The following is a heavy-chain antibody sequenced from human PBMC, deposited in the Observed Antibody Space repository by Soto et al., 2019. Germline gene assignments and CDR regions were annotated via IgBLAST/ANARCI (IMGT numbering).Heavy chain of an antibody. CDR2: ISDSGRGT. CDR3: ARDGYGDYCYYYGMDV. Sequence: EVQLLESGGGLLQPGGSLRLSCAASGFTFSNYAMTWVRQAPGKGLEWVSAISDSGRGTYYADSVKGRFAISRDNSKNTLYLQMNSLRAEDTAVYYCARDGYGDYCYYYGMDVWGQGTTVTVS. V-gene: IGHV3-23*01. J-gene: IGHJ6*02. CDR1: GFTFSNYA. D-gene: IGHD4-17*01.